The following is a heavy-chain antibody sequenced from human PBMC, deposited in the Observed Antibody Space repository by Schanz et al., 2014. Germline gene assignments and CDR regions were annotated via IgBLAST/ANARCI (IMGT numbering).Heavy chain of an antibody. V-gene: IGHV4-59*08. D-gene: IGHD1-26*01. J-gene: IGHJ5*02. CDR3: ARLGSPHCATSDCHHDWFGP. Sequence: QVQLQESGPGVVKPSETLSLTCTVSGGSISTYYWSWIRQSPGKGLEWIGYIYYTGTTNYNPSLRSRRPKTARAPETKSPGARSTGPAADTAVYYCARLGSPHCATSDCHHDWFGPWGQGTLVTVSS. CDR2: IYYTGTT. CDR1: GGSISTYY.